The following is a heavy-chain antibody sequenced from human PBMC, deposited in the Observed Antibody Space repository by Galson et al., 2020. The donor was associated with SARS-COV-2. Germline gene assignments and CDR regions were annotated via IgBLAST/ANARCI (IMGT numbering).Heavy chain of an antibody. CDR2: IDTSGSHI. V-gene: IGHV3-21*01. J-gene: IGHJ6*03. Sequence: GGSLRLSCAASGFSFSDYDMHWVRQAEGKGLEWVSSIDTSGSHIYYTNSVKGRFIISRDNARNSLFLQMNSLTAEDTAVYYCARNVCRQYHLNYYMDVWGKGTTVTVSS. CDR1: GFSFSDYD. CDR3: ARNVCRQYHLNYYMDV. D-gene: IGHD2-8*01.